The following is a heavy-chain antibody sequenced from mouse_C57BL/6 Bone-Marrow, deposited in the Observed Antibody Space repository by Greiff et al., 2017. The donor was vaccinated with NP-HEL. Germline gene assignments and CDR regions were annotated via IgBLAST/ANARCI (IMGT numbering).Heavy chain of an antibody. CDR1: GFSLTSYG. CDR2: IWSGGST. CDR3: ARGDYGSRKGFAY. D-gene: IGHD1-1*01. V-gene: IGHV2-2*01. Sequence: VQLVESGPGLVQPSQSLSITCTVSGFSLTSYGVHWVRQSPGKGLEWLGVIWSGGSTDYNAAFISRLSISKDNSKSQVFFKMNSLQADDTAIYYCARGDYGSRKGFAYWGQGTLVTVSA. J-gene: IGHJ3*01.